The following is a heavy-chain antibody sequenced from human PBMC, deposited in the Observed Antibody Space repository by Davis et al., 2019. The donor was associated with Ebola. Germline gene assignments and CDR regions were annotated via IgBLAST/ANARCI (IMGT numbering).Heavy chain of an antibody. CDR1: GYSFSDYH. CDR3: AKTGAYTSPLAHFDS. J-gene: IGHJ4*02. Sequence: ASVKVSCKASGYSFSDYHIHWVRQAPGQGLEWMGWINPKSGATEYAQKFQGRVTLTTDTSTVTAYMDVSALTSDDTAVYYCAKTGAYTSPLAHFDSWGQGTLVTVSS. V-gene: IGHV1-2*02. D-gene: IGHD6-19*01. CDR2: INPKSGAT.